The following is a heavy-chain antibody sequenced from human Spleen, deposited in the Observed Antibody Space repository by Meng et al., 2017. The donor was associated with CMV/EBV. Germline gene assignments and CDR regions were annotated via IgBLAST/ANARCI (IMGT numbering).Heavy chain of an antibody. D-gene: IGHD3-9*01. CDR2: IIPIFGTA. Sequence: SVKVSCKASGGTFSSYAISWVRQAPGQGLEWMGGIIPIFGTANYAQKFQGRVTITTDESTSTAYMELSSLRSEDTAVYYCARDFLTGRNWFDPWGQGTLVTVSS. V-gene: IGHV1-69*05. CDR1: GGTFSSYA. J-gene: IGHJ5*02. CDR3: ARDFLTGRNWFDP.